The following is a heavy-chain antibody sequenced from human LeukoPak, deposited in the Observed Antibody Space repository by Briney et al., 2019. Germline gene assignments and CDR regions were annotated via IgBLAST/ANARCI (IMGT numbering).Heavy chain of an antibody. D-gene: IGHD3-22*01. V-gene: IGHV3-23*01. CDR1: GFTFNIYA. CDR2: ISSRSDYT. Sequence: PGGSLRLSCAASGFTFNIYAMSWVRQAPGKGLEWVSSISSRSDYTFYAYSVKGRFTISRDNSRNTLYLQMNSLRAEDMAIYYCAKDRPNYYEANGHYYRRDGDSWGQGTLVTVSS. CDR3: AKDRPNYYEANGHYYRRDGDS. J-gene: IGHJ5*01.